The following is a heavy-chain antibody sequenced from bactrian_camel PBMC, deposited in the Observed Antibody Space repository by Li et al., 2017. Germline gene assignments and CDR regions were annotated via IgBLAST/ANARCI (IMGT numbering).Heavy chain of an antibody. CDR1: GYTCNRNC. Sequence: VQLVESGGGSVQAGGSLRLSCAASGYTCNRNCMAWFRQAPGKEREGDARIATGSGNTYYADSVKGRFTISHDNAKRTLYLQMNSLEPDDTAMYFCAADFYNLQLGRSYAYWGQGTQVTVS. CDR2: IATGSGNT. D-gene: IGHD7*01. J-gene: IGHJ4*01. CDR3: AADFYNLQLGRSYAY. V-gene: IGHV3S1*01.